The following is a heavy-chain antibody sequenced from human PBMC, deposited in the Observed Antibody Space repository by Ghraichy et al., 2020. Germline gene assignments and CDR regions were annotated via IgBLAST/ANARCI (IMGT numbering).Heavy chain of an antibody. CDR1: GGSIDHYY. CDR2: VSPSGST. J-gene: IGHJ2*01. D-gene: IGHD5/OR15-5a*01. Sequence: ETLSLTCTVSGGSIDHYYWSWIRQSAGKGLEWIGRVSPSGSTNYNPSLKSRVTMSLDTSKNQFSLRLSSATAADTAVYFCARDSTIILGWYFDLWGRGTLVTVSS. CDR3: ARDSTIILGWYFDL. V-gene: IGHV4-4*07.